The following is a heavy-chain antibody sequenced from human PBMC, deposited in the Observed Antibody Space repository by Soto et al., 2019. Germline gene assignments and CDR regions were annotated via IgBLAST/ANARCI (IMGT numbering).Heavy chain of an antibody. D-gene: IGHD3-10*01. V-gene: IGHV3-21*01. J-gene: IGHJ3*02. CDR3: ARDRGGDLKAFDI. Sequence: EVQLVESGGGLVKPGGSLRLSCAASGFTFSTYSMNWVRQSPGKGLEWVSSISSSSSYIYNADSVKGGSTISRDNAKNSRCLQMNSLRAEETPVYYCARDRGGDLKAFDIWGQGTMVTVSS. CDR1: GFTFSTYS. CDR2: ISSSSSYI.